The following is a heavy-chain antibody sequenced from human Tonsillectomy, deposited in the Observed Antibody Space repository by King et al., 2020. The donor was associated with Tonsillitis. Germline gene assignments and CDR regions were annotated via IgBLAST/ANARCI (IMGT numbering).Heavy chain of an antibody. CDR1: GFTFSRYA. V-gene: IGHV3-30-3*01. J-gene: IGHJ3*02. D-gene: IGHD1-26*01. Sequence: VQLVESGGGVVQPGRSLRLSCAASGFTFSRYAMDWVRQAPGKGLEWVAVISYDGSNKYYADSVKGRFTISRDNSKNTRYLQMNSLRAEDTAVYYCARDLYSAFDIWGQGTKVTVSS. CDR2: ISYDGSNK. CDR3: ARDLYSAFDI.